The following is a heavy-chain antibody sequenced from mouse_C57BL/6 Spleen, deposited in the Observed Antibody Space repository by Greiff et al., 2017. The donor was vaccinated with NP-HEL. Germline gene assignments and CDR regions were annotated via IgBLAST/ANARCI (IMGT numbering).Heavy chain of an antibody. CDR1: GFTFSDYG. CDR3: ARDYSNYGGDYYAMDY. D-gene: IGHD2-5*01. CDR2: ISSGCSTV. Sequence: EVQLVESGGGLVKPGGSLKLSCAASGFTFSDYGMHWVRQAPEKGLEWVAYISSGCSTVYYADTVKGRFTISRDNAKNTLFLQMTSLRSEYTTMYYCARDYSNYGGDYYAMDYWGQGTSVTVSS. V-gene: IGHV5-17*01. J-gene: IGHJ4*01.